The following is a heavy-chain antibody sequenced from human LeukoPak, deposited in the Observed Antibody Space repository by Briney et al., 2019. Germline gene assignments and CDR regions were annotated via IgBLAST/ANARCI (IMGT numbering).Heavy chain of an antibody. CDR1: GGTFSSYA. D-gene: IGHD3-10*01. V-gene: IGHV1-69*05. Sequence: SVKVSCKASGGTFSSYAISWVRQAPGQGLEWMGGIIPIFGTANYAQKFQGGVTITTDESTSTAYMELSSLRSEDTAVYYCARGRKSMVRGVHFDYWGQGTLVTVSS. J-gene: IGHJ4*02. CDR3: ARGRKSMVRGVHFDY. CDR2: IIPIFGTA.